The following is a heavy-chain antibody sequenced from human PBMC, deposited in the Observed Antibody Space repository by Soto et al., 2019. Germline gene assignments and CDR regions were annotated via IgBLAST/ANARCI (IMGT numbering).Heavy chain of an antibody. D-gene: IGHD7-27*01. J-gene: IGHJ6*02. V-gene: IGHV4-4*02. CDR1: GDSITTYKW. CDR3: ATCQLGEYYYAMDI. CDR2: IYDSGNT. Sequence: SETLSLTCGVSGDSITTYKWWTWVRQTPGTGLEWIGEIYDSGNTRYNPSLKSRVTISKDTSKNELSLKLNSVTVADTAVYYCATCQLGEYYYAMDIWGQGTTVTVSS.